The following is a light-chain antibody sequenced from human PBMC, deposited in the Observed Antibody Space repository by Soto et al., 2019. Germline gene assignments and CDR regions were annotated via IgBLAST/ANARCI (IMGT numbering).Light chain of an antibody. V-gene: IGKV3-15*01. CDR1: QSASNN. CDR2: VAS. CDR3: QQYNKWPLT. Sequence: EIVMTQSPATLSVSPGERATLSCRASQSASNNLAWYQQKPGQAPRLLIYVASTRATGIPARFSGSGSATEFTLTISSLQSEDFAVYYCQQYNKWPLTFGQGTKVEI. J-gene: IGKJ1*01.